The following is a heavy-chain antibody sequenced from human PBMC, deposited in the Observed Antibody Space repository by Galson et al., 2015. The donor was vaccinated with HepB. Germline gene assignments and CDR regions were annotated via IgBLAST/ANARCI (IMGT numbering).Heavy chain of an antibody. CDR2: IRGSGTGT. Sequence: SLRLSCAASGFTFSVYTMNWVRQAPGTGLEWVSAIRGSGTGTYYADSVKGRFTISRDDSKNTLFLQLNSLRAEDTAIYYCAKDSGLGGEDYWGQGSLVTVSS. V-gene: IGHV3-23*01. CDR3: AKDSGLGGEDY. D-gene: IGHD3-16*01. CDR1: GFTFSVYT. J-gene: IGHJ4*02.